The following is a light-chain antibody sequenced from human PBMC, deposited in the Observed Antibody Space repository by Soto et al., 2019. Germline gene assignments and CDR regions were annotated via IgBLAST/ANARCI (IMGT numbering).Light chain of an antibody. V-gene: IGKV3-15*01. J-gene: IGKJ4*02. CDR1: QSVGST. CDR3: QPYSTSLP. Sequence: EILMTQSPATLSVSPGERVILSCRASQSVGSTLAWYQQKPGQAPRLLIRGASTRATGVPARFSGSGSGPEFTLTFRNLQSEDFAVYYCQPYSTSLPFGGGTTLEIK. CDR2: GAS.